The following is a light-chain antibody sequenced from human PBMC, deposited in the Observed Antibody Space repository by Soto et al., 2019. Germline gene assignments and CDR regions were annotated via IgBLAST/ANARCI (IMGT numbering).Light chain of an antibody. V-gene: IGKV1-27*01. CDR3: HSYRFAPYT. Sequence: DTYMTQSPSSLSVSVGDRVTITCRASQDISNFLAWYQQKPGKVPNLVIYGAATLKSGVPRRFSGTGSGTNFTLTISILQPDDVATYYCHSYRFAPYTFGQGTKLEIK. CDR1: QDISNF. CDR2: GAA. J-gene: IGKJ2*01.